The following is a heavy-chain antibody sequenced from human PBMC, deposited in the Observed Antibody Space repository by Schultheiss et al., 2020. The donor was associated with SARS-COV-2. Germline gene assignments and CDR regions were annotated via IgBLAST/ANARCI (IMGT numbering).Heavy chain of an antibody. J-gene: IGHJ6*02. CDR2: IYPGDSDT. CDR3: ARPNREDDYGDAAGMDV. V-gene: IGHV5-51*01. D-gene: IGHD4-17*01. CDR1: GYSFTSYW. Sequence: GESLKISCKGSGYSFTSYWIGWVRQMPGKGLEWMGIIYPGDSDTRYSPSFQGQVTISADKSISTAYLQWSSLKASDTAMYYCARPNREDDYGDAAGMDVWGQGTTVTVSS.